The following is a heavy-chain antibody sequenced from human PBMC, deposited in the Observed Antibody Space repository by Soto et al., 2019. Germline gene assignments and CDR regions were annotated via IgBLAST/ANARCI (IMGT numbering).Heavy chain of an antibody. V-gene: IGHV3-30-3*01. CDR2: ISYDGSNK. Sequence: QVQLVESGGGVVQPGRSLRLSCAASGFTFSSYAMHWVRQAPGKGLEWVAVISYDGSNKYYADSVKGRFTISRDNSKNTLYLQMNSLRAEDTAVYYCARDLKHYYDSSGSYYFDFWCQGTLVTVAS. CDR1: GFTFSSYA. CDR3: ARDLKHYYDSSGSYYFDF. D-gene: IGHD3-22*01. J-gene: IGHJ4*02.